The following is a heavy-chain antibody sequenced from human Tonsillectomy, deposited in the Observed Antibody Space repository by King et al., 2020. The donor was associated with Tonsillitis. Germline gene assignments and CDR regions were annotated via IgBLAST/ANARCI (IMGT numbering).Heavy chain of an antibody. J-gene: IGHJ6*02. Sequence: VQLVESGGGLVQPGGSLRLSCAASGFTFNYYAMTWVRQAPGKGLEWVSAISGSGDNTYYADSVKGRFTISRDNSKNTLYLQMNSLRAEDTAVYYCAKDRLYSNYDYYYYYVMDVWGQGTTVTVSS. D-gene: IGHD4-11*01. CDR3: AKDRLYSNYDYYYYYVMDV. CDR1: GFTFNYYA. V-gene: IGHV3-23*04. CDR2: ISGSGDNT.